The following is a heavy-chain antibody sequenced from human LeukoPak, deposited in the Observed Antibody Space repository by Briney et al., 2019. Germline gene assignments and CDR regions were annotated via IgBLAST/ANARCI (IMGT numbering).Heavy chain of an antibody. CDR2: ISGDASII. D-gene: IGHD3-22*01. CDR1: GFSFSSFW. V-gene: IGHV3-23*01. Sequence: PGGSLRLSCAASGFSFSSFWMNWVRQAPGKGLEWVSAISGDASIIYKADSVKGRFTISRDNSKNTVYLQMNSLRAEDTAVYYCAKDYYVPNNWGQGTLVTVSS. CDR3: AKDYYVPNN. J-gene: IGHJ4*02.